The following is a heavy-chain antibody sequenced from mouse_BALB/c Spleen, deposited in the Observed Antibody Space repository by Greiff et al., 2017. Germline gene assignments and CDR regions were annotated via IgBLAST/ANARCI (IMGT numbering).Heavy chain of an antibody. Sequence: VQLQQSGAELARPGASVKLSCKASGYTFTSYWMQWVKQRPGQGLEWIGAIYPGDGDTRYTQKFKGKATLTADKSSSTAYMQLSSLASEDSAVYYCAQGTFDYWGQGTTLTVSS. CDR3: AQGTFDY. J-gene: IGHJ2*01. CDR1: GYTFTSYW. V-gene: IGHV1-87*01. CDR2: IYPGDGDT.